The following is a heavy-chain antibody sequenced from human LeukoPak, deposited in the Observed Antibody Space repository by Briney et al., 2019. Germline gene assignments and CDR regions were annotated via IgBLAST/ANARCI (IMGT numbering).Heavy chain of an antibody. CDR1: GDSIISYY. CDR2: IYTSGST. J-gene: IGHJ4*02. V-gene: IGHV4-4*07. Sequence: TETLSLTCTVSGDSIISYYWSWIRQPAGKGLEWIGRIYTSGSTNYNPSLKSRVTMSLDMSKNQFSLKLTSATAADTAVYYCARREVRGSYYTFNYWGQGTLVTVSS. D-gene: IGHD1-26*01. CDR3: ARREVRGSYYTFNY.